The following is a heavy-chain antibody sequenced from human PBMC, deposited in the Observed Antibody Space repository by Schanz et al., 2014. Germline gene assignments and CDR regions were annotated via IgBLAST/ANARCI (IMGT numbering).Heavy chain of an antibody. CDR2: ISGSGDHT. CDR3: AKDGVPAPWVCFGGYCYSGGAGY. D-gene: IGHD2-21*02. J-gene: IGHJ4*02. Sequence: EVQLLESGGGMIQPGGSLRLSCAASGFTFRSYAMSWVRQAPGKGLEWVSVISGSGDHTHYADSVKGRFTISRDTSGNTLYLQMNSLTGEATAVYYCAKDGVPAPWVCFGGYCYSGGAGYGGQGTLVTVSS. CDR1: GFTFRSYA. V-gene: IGHV3-23*01.